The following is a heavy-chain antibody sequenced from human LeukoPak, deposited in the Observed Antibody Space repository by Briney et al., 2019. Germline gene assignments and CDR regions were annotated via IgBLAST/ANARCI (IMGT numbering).Heavy chain of an antibody. CDR1: DYVSTSYG. CDR3: ARRGSLVRGDFYYMDV. J-gene: IGHJ6*03. V-gene: IGHV1-18*01. D-gene: IGHD3-10*01. Sequence: AASVKVSCKASDYVSTSYGISWVRQAPGQGLEWMGLISGYNGYTKYAQEFQGRVTMTTDTLTNTAYMELRSLTSADTAVYYCARRGSLVRGDFYYMDVWGKGTTLTVSS. CDR2: ISGYNGYT.